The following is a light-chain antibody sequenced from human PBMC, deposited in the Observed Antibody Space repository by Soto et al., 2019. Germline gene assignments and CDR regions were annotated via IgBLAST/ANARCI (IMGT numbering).Light chain of an antibody. V-gene: IGKV1-5*01. CDR3: QHYNSYPLT. CDR2: DAS. J-gene: IGKJ4*01. Sequence: DIQMTQSPSTVSGSVGDRVTISCRASQSISNWLAWYQQKPGKAPNLLIYDASSLESGVPSRFSGSGSGTEFTLTISSLQPDDFATYYCQHYNSYPLTFGGGTKVDI. CDR1: QSISNW.